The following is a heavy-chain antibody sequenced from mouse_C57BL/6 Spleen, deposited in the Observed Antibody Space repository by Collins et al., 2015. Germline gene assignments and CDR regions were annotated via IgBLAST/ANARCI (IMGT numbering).Heavy chain of an antibody. J-gene: IGHJ4*01. D-gene: IGHD1-1*01. V-gene: IGHV2-9*02. Sequence: QVQLKESGPGLVAPSQGLSITCTVSGFSLTSYGVHWVRQPPGKGLEWLGVIWAGGSTNYNSALMSRLSISKDNSKSQVFLKMNSLQTDDTAMYYCARDYYGSSYYAMDYWGQGTSVTVSS. CDR1: GFSLTSYG. CDR2: IWAGGST. CDR3: ARDYYGSSYYAMDY.